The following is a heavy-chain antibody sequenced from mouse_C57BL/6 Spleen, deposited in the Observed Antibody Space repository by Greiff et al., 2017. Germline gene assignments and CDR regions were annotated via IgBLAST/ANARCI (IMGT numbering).Heavy chain of an antibody. CDR1: GYTFTSYW. CDR2: IHPNSGST. V-gene: IGHV1-64*01. J-gene: IGHJ1*03. Sequence: VQLQQPGAELVKPGASVKLSCKASGYTFTSYWMHWVKQRPGQGLEWIGMIHPNSGSTNYNEKFKSKATLTVDKSSSTAYMQLSSLTSEDSAVYYCARGFPDDYDAVWYFDVWGTGTTVTVSS. D-gene: IGHD2-4*01. CDR3: ARGFPDDYDAVWYFDV.